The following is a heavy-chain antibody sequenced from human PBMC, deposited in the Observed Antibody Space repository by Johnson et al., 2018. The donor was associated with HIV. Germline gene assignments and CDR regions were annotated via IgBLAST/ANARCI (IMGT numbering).Heavy chain of an antibody. V-gene: IGHV3-9*01. D-gene: IGHD3-10*01. CDR2: ISWNSGSI. J-gene: IGHJ3*02. CDR1: AFTFSSYA. CDR3: ARVRARGVKHAFDI. Sequence: LVESGGGVVQPGRSLRLSCAASAFTFSSYAMHWVRQAPGKGLEWVSGISWNSGSIGYADSVKGRFTISRDNAKNSLYLQMNSLRAEDTALYYCARVRARGVKHAFDIWGQGTMVTVSS.